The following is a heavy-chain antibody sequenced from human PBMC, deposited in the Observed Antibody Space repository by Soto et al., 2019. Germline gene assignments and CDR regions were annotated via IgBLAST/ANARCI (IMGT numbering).Heavy chain of an antibody. J-gene: IGHJ3*02. CDR2: IYYSGST. CDR1: GGSISSGDYY. D-gene: IGHD2-15*01. V-gene: IGHV4-30-4*01. CDR3: ARDRVVVAAHGAFDI. Sequence: PSETLSLTCTVSGGSISSGDYYWSWIRQPPGKGLEWIGYIYYSGSTYYNPSLKSRVTISVDTSKNQFSLKLSSVTAADTAVYYCARDRVVVAAHGAFDIWGQGTMVTVS.